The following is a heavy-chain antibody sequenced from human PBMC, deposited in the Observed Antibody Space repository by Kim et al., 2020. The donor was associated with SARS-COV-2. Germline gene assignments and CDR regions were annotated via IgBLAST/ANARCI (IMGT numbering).Heavy chain of an antibody. CDR1: GFTFSSYA. V-gene: IGHV3-30*04. CDR3: VRASGSYRDFDY. Sequence: GGSLRLSCAASGFTFSSYAMHWVRQAPGKGLEWVAVISYDGSNKYYADSVKGRFTISRDNSKNTLYLQMNSLRAEDTAVYYCVRASGSYRDFDYWGQGTLVTVSS. D-gene: IGHD1-26*01. CDR2: ISYDGSNK. J-gene: IGHJ4*02.